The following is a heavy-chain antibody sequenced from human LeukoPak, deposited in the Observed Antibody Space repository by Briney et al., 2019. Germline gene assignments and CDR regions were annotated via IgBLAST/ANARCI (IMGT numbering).Heavy chain of an antibody. V-gene: IGHV3-23*01. Sequence: GGSLRLSCAASGFTFSSYFMRWVRQAPGTGLEWVSAIRGSGGSTYYADSVKGRFTISRDNSKNTLYLQMNSLRAEDTAVYYCAKGDYSLTFDYWGQGTLVTVSS. CDR3: AKGDYSLTFDY. CDR2: IRGSGGST. CDR1: GFTFSSYF. J-gene: IGHJ4*02. D-gene: IGHD4-17*01.